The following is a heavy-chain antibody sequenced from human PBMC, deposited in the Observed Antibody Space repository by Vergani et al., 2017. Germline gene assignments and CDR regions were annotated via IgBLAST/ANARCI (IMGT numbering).Heavy chain of an antibody. CDR1: GFTFSSYA. CDR2: ISGSGGST. J-gene: IGHJ4*02. D-gene: IGHD2-2*01. Sequence: EVQLLESGGGLVQPGGSLRLSCAASGFTFSSYAMSWVRQAPGKGLEWVSAISGSGGSTYYADSVKGRFTISRDNSKTTLYLQMNSLRAEDTAVYYCAKDICSSTSCYADYWGQGTLVTVSS. V-gene: IGHV3-23*01. CDR3: AKDICSSTSCYADY.